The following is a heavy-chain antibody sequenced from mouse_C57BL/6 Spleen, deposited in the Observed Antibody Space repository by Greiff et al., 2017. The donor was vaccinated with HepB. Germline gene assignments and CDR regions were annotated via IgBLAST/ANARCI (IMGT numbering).Heavy chain of an antibody. CDR3: ARSGGTDWFAY. Sequence: EVQLQQSGPELVKPGASVKIPCKASGYTFTDYNMDWVKQSHGKSLEWIGDINPNNGGTIYNQKFKGKATLTVDKSSSKAYMELRSLTSEDTAVYYCARSGGTDWFAYWGQGTLVTVSA. D-gene: IGHD4-1*01. CDR2: INPNNGGT. CDR1: GYTFTDYN. V-gene: IGHV1-18*01. J-gene: IGHJ3*01.